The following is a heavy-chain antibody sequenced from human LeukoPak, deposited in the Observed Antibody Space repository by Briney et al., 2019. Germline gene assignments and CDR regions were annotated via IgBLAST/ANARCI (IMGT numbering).Heavy chain of an antibody. D-gene: IGHD6-19*01. CDR1: GYTFTSYD. V-gene: IGHV1-8*01. J-gene: IGHJ4*02. CDR2: MNPNSGNT. Sequence: ASVKVSSKASGYTFTSYDINWVRQAPGQGLEWMGWMNPNSGNTGYAQKFQGRVTMTRNTSISTAYMELSSLRSEDTAVYYCATRLLSSGWYEPHSSRFDYWGQGTLVTVSS. CDR3: ATRLLSSGWYEPHSSRFDY.